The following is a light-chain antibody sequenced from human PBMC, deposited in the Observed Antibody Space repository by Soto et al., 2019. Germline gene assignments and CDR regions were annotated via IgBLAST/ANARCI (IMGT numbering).Light chain of an antibody. J-gene: IGKJ1*01. CDR3: QKYNSALTWT. Sequence: DIQMTQSPSSLSASVGDRVTITCRASQGISNYLAWYQQKPGKVPKLLIYAASTLQSGVPSRFSGSGSGTDFTLTISSLQPEDVATDYCQKYNSALTWTFGQGTKVEIK. CDR2: AAS. CDR1: QGISNY. V-gene: IGKV1-27*01.